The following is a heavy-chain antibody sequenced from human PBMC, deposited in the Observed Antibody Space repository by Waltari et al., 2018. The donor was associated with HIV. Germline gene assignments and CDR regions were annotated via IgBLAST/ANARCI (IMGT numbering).Heavy chain of an antibody. Sequence: QVQLQQWGAGLLKPSETLSLTCAVYGGSFSGYYWSWLRQPPGKGLEWIGEINHSGSTNYNPSLKSRVTISVDTSKNQFSLKLSSVTAADTAVYYCARGRYYYDSSGYPGYFDYWGQGTLVTVSS. CDR2: INHSGST. D-gene: IGHD3-22*01. CDR3: ARGRYYYDSSGYPGYFDY. CDR1: GGSFSGYY. V-gene: IGHV4-34*01. J-gene: IGHJ4*02.